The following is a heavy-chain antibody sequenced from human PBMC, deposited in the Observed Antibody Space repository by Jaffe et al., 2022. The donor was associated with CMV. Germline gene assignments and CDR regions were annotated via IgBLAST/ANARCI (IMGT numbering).Heavy chain of an antibody. D-gene: IGHD2-2*01. V-gene: IGHV4-4*02. Sequence: QVQLQESGPGLVKPSGTLSLTCAVSGGSISSSNWWSWVRQPPGKGLEWIGEIYHSGSTNYNPSLKSRVTISVDKSKNQFSLKLSSVTAADTAVYYCASSRAEHSTGMYQLPHYYMDVWGKGTTVTVSS. J-gene: IGHJ6*03. CDR3: ASSRAEHSTGMYQLPHYYMDV. CDR2: IYHSGST. CDR1: GGSISSSNW.